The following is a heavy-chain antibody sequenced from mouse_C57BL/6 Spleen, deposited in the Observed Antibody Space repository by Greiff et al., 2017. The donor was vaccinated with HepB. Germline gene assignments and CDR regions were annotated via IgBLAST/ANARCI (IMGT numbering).Heavy chain of an antibody. Sequence: VQLQQSGAELVRPGASVKLSCKASGYTFTDYYINWVKQRPGQGLEWIARIYPGSGNTYYNEKFKGKATLTAEKSSSTAYMQLSSLTSEDSAVYFCARELYDGYPYYFDYWGQGTTLTVSS. CDR1: GYTFTDYY. CDR2: IYPGSGNT. J-gene: IGHJ2*01. D-gene: IGHD2-3*01. CDR3: ARELYDGYPYYFDY. V-gene: IGHV1-76*01.